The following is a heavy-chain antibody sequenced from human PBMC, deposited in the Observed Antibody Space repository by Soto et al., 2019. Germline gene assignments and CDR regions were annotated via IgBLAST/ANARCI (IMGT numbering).Heavy chain of an antibody. J-gene: IGHJ4*02. Sequence: GGSLRLSCAASGFTFSSYWMSWVRQAPGKGLEYVSAISSNGGSTYYANSVKGRFTISRDNSKNTLYLQMGSLRAEDMAVYYCARGGARIAAAGTTFDYWGQGTLVTVSS. V-gene: IGHV3-64*01. CDR1: GFTFSSYW. CDR2: ISSNGGST. D-gene: IGHD6-13*01. CDR3: ARGGARIAAAGTTFDY.